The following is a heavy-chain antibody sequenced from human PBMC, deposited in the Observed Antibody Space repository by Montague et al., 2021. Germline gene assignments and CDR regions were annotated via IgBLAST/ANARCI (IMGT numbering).Heavy chain of an antibody. CDR2: VSHGGRT. CDR1: RSLINSDYY. CDR3: ASERDRYYYMDV. Sequence: SETLSLTCTVSRSLINSDYYWGWIRQPPGKGLEWMGSVSHGGRTYYNPSLKSRVIISVDTSNNHFSLTLSSVTAADTATYYCASERDRYYYMDVWGKGTTITVSS. V-gene: IGHV4-38-2*02. J-gene: IGHJ6*03.